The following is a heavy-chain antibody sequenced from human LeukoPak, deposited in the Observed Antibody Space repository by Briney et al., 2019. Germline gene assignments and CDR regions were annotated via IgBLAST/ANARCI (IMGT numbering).Heavy chain of an antibody. CDR3: ARDPTTVTKGFDI. D-gene: IGHD4-11*01. Sequence: SETLSLTCTVSGGSISSHYWSWIRQPPGKGLEWIGYIYYSGSTNYNPSLKSRVTISVDTSKNQFSLRLRSVTAADTALYYCARDPTTVTKGFDIWGQGTVVTVSS. CDR1: GGSISSHY. V-gene: IGHV4-59*11. J-gene: IGHJ3*02. CDR2: IYYSGST.